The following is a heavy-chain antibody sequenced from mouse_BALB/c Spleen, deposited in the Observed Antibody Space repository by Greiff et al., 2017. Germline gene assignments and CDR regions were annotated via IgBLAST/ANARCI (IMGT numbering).Heavy chain of an antibody. CDR3: TSEYFDV. J-gene: IGHJ1*01. V-gene: IGHV1S22*01. CDR2: IYPGSGST. CDR1: GYTFTSYW. Sequence: LQQPGAELVRPGASVKLSCKASGYTFTSYWMHWVKQRPGQGLEWIGNIYPGSGSTNYDEKFKSKATLTVDTSSSTAYMQLNSLTSEDSAVYYCTSEYFDVWGAGTTGTVSS.